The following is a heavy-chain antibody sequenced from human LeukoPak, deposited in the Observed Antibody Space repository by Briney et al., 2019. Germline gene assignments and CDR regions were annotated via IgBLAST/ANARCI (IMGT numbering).Heavy chain of an antibody. J-gene: IGHJ4*02. CDR2: INAGNGNT. V-gene: IGHV1-3*01. CDR3: ARALITMVRGVMIPPLGY. CDR1: GYTFTSYA. Sequence: ASVKVSCKASGYTFTSYAMHWVRQAPGQRLEWVGWINAGNGNTKYSQKFQGRVTITRDTSASTAYMELSSLRSEDTAVYYCARALITMVRGVMIPPLGYWGQGTLVTVSS. D-gene: IGHD3-10*01.